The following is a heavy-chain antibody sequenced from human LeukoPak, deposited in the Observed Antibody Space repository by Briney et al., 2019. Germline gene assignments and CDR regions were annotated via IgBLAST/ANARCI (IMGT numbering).Heavy chain of an antibody. CDR3: ARRPYTRSDAPNDFDI. CDR1: GFTFSSYE. Sequence: PGGSLRLSCVPSGFTFSSYEMNWVRQAPGRGREWVSYISTSGTTIHYGDSVKGRFTLPRDDVTNSLYMQMNSLRAEDTAVYYCARRPYTRSDAPNDFDIWGQGTMVTVSS. V-gene: IGHV3-48*03. J-gene: IGHJ3*02. CDR2: ISTSGTTI. D-gene: IGHD1-26*01.